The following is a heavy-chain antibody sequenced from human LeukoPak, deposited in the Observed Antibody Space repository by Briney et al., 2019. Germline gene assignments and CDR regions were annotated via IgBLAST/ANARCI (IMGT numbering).Heavy chain of an antibody. CDR3: ARAPLAVAGYFYYYMDV. Sequence: GGSLRLSCAASGFTFSSYSMNWVRQAPGKGLEWVSSISTSSYISYANSVKGRFTISRDNAKIALYLQMNSLRAEDTAVYYCARAPLAVAGYFYYYMDVWGKGTTVTVSS. CDR2: ISTSSYI. V-gene: IGHV3-21*01. CDR1: GFTFSSYS. J-gene: IGHJ6*03. D-gene: IGHD6-19*01.